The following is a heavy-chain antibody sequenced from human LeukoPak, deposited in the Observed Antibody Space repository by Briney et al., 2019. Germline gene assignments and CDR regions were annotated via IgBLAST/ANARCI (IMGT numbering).Heavy chain of an antibody. J-gene: IGHJ4*02. V-gene: IGHV3-30*03. CDR1: GFTFSSYG. CDR3: AANYYDSSGYYYFDY. D-gene: IGHD3-22*01. Sequence: SGGSLRLSCAASGFTFSSYGMDWVRQAPGKGLEWVAVISYDGSNKYYADSVKGRFTISRDNSKNTLYLQMNSLRAEDTAVYYCAANYYDSSGYYYFDYWGQGTLVTVSS. CDR2: ISYDGSNK.